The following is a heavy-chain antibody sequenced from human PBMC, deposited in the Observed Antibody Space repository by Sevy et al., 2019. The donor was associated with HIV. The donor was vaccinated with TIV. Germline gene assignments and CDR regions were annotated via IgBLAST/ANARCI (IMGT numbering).Heavy chain of an antibody. J-gene: IGHJ4*02. CDR3: AKPGITMVRGAIGPGYFDY. Sequence: GGSLRLSCAASGFTFSSYAMSWVRQAPGKGLEWVSAISGSGGSTYYADSVKGRFTISRDNSKNTLYLQMNSLRAEDTAVYYCAKPGITMVRGAIGPGYFDYWGQGTLVTVSS. D-gene: IGHD3-10*01. V-gene: IGHV3-23*01. CDR1: GFTFSSYA. CDR2: ISGSGGST.